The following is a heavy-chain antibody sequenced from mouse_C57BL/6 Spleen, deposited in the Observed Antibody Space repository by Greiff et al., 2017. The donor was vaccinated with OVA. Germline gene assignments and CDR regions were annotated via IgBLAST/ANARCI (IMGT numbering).Heavy chain of an antibody. V-gene: IGHV1-52*01. CDR1: GYTFTSYW. CDR3: ARGGSSHWYVDV. Sequence: VQLQQSGAELVRPGSSVKLSCQASGYTFTSYWFHWVKQRPIQGLEWIGNIDPSVSETYYNQKFKDKATVTVDKSSSTAYMQLSSLTSEDSAVYYCARGGSSHWYVDVWGTGTTVTVSS. J-gene: IGHJ1*03. D-gene: IGHD1-1*01. CDR2: IDPSVSET.